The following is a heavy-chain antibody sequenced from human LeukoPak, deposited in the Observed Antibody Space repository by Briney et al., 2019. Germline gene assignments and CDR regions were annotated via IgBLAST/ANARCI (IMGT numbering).Heavy chain of an antibody. V-gene: IGHV1-46*01. CDR1: GYTFTTYY. Sequence: ASVKVSCKASGYTFTTYYMHWVRQSPGQGLEWMGVINPSGGRTSYAQKFQGRVTMTRDTSTSTVYMELSSLRSEDTAVYYCASKDSSGWYEEAWGQGTLVTVSS. CDR3: ASKDSSGWYEEA. CDR2: INPSGGRT. J-gene: IGHJ5*02. D-gene: IGHD6-19*01.